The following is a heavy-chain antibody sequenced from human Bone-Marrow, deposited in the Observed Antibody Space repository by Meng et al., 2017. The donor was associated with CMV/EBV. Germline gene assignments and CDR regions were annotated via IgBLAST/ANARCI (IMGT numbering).Heavy chain of an antibody. CDR3: ARGVEKTYYDILTGYGAQNWFDP. Sequence: SETLSLTCTVSDDSISRNSYYWGWIRQPPGKGLEWIGSIYYSGSTSYNPSLKSRVTISVDMSKNQFSLKLSSVTAADTAMYYCARGVEKTYYDILTGYGAQNWFDPWGQGTLVTVSS. CDR2: IYYSGST. J-gene: IGHJ5*02. D-gene: IGHD3-9*01. CDR1: DDSISRNSYY. V-gene: IGHV4-39*07.